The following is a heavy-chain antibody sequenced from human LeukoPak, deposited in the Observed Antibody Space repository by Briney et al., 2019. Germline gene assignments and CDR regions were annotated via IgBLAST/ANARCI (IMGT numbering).Heavy chain of an antibody. D-gene: IGHD6-19*01. V-gene: IGHV3-9*01. Sequence: GGSLRLSCAASGFTFDDYAMHWVRRAPGEGLGWGSGISWNSGSIGYADSVKSRFTISRDNAKNSLYLQMNSLRAEDTALYYCAKDLTGYSSGPDAFDIWGQGTMVTVSS. J-gene: IGHJ3*02. CDR1: GFTFDDYA. CDR3: AKDLTGYSSGPDAFDI. CDR2: ISWNSGSI.